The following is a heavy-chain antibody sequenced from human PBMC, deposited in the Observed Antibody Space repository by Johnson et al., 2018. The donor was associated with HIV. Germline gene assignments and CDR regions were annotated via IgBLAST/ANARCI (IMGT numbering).Heavy chain of an antibody. D-gene: IGHD6-13*01. J-gene: IGHJ3*02. CDR2: IYSGGRT. CDR1: GFTFSSYG. V-gene: IGHV3-66*01. CDR3: ARVITEGGTRWAFDI. Sequence: VQLVESGGGVVQPGGSLRLSCAASGFTFSSYGMHWVRQAPGKGLEWVSVIYSGGRTDYADSVKGRFTISRDNSKNTLYLQMNSLRAEDTAVYYCARVITEGGTRWAFDIWGQGTIVTVSS.